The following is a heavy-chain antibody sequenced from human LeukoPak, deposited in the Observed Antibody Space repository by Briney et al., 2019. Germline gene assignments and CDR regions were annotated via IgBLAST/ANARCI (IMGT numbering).Heavy chain of an antibody. CDR2: INGDGSST. CDR1: GFTFSSYW. V-gene: IGHV3-74*01. Sequence: PGGSLRLSCAASGFTFSSYWMHWVRQAPGKGLVWVSRINGDGSSTSYADSVKGRFTISRDNAKNTLYLQMNSLRAEDTAVYYCARGPPPQHWGQGTLVTVSS. CDR3: ARGPPPQH. J-gene: IGHJ1*01.